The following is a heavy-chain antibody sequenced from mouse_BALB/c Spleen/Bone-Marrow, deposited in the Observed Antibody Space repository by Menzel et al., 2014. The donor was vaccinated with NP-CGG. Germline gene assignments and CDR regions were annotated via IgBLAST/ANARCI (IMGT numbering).Heavy chain of an antibody. CDR2: IWGDGIT. CDR3: AREGNYFDY. CDR1: GFSLTVYG. Sequence: VKLVESGPGLVSPSQRLSITCTVSGFSLTVYGLNWVRQPPGKGLEWLGMIWGDGITDYNSAFKSRLSISKDDSKSQVFLKMNSLQTDDTAKYYCAREGNYFDYWGQGTTLTVSS. J-gene: IGHJ2*01. V-gene: IGHV2-6-7*01.